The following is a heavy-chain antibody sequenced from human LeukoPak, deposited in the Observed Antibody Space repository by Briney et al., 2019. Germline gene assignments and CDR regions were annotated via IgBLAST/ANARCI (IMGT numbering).Heavy chain of an antibody. CDR1: GGSISSGGYY. J-gene: IGHJ5*02. D-gene: IGHD3-3*01. CDR3: ARFWNNWFDP. CDR2: IYYSGST. V-gene: IGHV4-31*03. Sequence: SETLSLTCTVSGGSISSGGYYWSWNRQHPGKGLEWIGHIYYSGSTYYNPSLKSRVTISVDTSKNQFSLKLSSVTAADTAVYYCARFWNNWFDPGGQGTLVTVSS.